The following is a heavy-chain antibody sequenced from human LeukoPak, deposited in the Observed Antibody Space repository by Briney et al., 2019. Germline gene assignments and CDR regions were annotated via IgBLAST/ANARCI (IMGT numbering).Heavy chain of an antibody. J-gene: IGHJ5*02. D-gene: IGHD3-10*01. CDR3: ARRAYGSGSYSGFDP. CDR2: INHSGST. CDR1: GGSFSGYY. V-gene: IGHV4-34*01. Sequence: SETLSLTCAVYGGSFSGYYWSWIRQPPGKGLEWIGEINHSGSTNYNPSLKSRVTISVDTSKNQFSLKLSSVTAADTAVYYCARRAYGSGSYSGFDPWGQGTLVTVSS.